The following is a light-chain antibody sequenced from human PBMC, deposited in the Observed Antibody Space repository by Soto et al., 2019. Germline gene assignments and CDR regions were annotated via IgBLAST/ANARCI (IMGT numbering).Light chain of an antibody. Sequence: DIPMTQSPSSLSASLGDRVTITCQASQDIKNSLNWYQQESGKAPKLLIYDASNLQTGVPSRFSGGGSVTSFTFTISSLQPEDISTYYCQQNPPLPLTFGGGTKMEI. CDR3: QQNPPLPLT. CDR1: QDIKNS. J-gene: IGKJ4*01. CDR2: DAS. V-gene: IGKV1-33*01.